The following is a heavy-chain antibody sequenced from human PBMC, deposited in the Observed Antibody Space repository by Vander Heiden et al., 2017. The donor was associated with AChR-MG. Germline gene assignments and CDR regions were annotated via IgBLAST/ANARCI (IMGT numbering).Heavy chain of an antibody. J-gene: IGHJ4*02. Sequence: QVQLVQSGAEVKKPGASVKVSCKASGYTFTSYGISWVRQAPGQGLEWMGWISAYNGNTNYAQKLQGRVTMTTDTSTSTAYMELRSLRSDDTAVYYCARPSYYDSSGYSPGVLDYWGQGTLVTVSS. CDR3: ARPSYYDSSGYSPGVLDY. V-gene: IGHV1-18*01. CDR1: GYTFTSYG. D-gene: IGHD3-22*01. CDR2: ISAYNGNT.